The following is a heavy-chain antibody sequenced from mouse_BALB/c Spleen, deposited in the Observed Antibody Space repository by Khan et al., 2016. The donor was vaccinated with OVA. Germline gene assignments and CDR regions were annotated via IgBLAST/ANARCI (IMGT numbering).Heavy chain of an antibody. CDR2: KNTYTGEP. CDR1: GYTFTNYG. CDR3: ARPPYFSYVMVY. J-gene: IGHJ4*01. V-gene: IGHV9-3-1*01. D-gene: IGHD2-10*01. Sequence: QVQLQQSGPELKKPGETVKISCKASGYTFTNYGMNWVKQAPGKGLKWMGWKNTYTGEPTYADDFKGRFAFSLETSASTAYLQINNLKNEDTATYFCARPPYFSYVMVYWGQGTSVTVSS.